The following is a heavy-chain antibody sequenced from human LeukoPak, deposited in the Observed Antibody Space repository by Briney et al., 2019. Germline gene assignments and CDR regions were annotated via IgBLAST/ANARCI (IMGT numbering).Heavy chain of an antibody. Sequence: PSETLSLTCTVSGGSISSGSYYWSWIRQPAGKGLEWIGRIYTSGSTNYNPSLKSRVTISVDTSKNQFSLKLSSVTAADTAVYYCARGGYVSGSYYYFDYWGQGTLVTVSS. CDR3: ARGGYVSGSYYYFDY. CDR2: IYTSGST. D-gene: IGHD3-10*01. V-gene: IGHV4-61*02. J-gene: IGHJ4*02. CDR1: GGSISSGSYY.